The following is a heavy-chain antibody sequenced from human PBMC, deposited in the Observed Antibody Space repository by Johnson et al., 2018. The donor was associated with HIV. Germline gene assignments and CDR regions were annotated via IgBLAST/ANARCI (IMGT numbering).Heavy chain of an antibody. D-gene: IGHD4-23*01. CDR3: AKAGNGDAFDI. CDR1: GFTFSSYW. CDR2: IKQDGSEK. V-gene: IGHV3-7*02. J-gene: IGHJ3*02. Sequence: EVQLVESGGGLVQPGGSLRLSCAASGFTFSSYWMSWVRQAPGKGLEWVANIKQDGSEKYYVDSVKGRFTISRDNSKNTLYLQMNSLRAEDTAVYYCAKAGNGDAFDIWGQGTMVTVSS.